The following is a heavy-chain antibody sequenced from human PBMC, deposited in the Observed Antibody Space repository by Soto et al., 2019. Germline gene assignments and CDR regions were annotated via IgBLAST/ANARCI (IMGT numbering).Heavy chain of an antibody. CDR2: IYPGDSDT. V-gene: IGHV5-51*01. Sequence: GESLKISCKGSGYSFTSYWIGWVRQMPGKGLEWMGIIYPGDSDTRYSPSFQGQVTISADRSTNTAYPQWSSLSASDTAMYYCARHGKFSAMTNFFDSWGQGTLVTVSS. D-gene: IGHD1-1*01. CDR3: ARHGKFSAMTNFFDS. J-gene: IGHJ4*02. CDR1: GYSFTSYW.